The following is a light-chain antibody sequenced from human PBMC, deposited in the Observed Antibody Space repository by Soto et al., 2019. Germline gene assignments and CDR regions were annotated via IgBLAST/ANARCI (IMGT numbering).Light chain of an antibody. CDR1: SSDVGGYDY. V-gene: IGLV2-14*01. J-gene: IGLJ1*01. CDR3: SSFTSSTTRV. CDR2: DVS. Sequence: QAAVTQPGSASGSPGQAITISCTGSSSDVGGYDYVSWYQQYPGKAPKLMIYDVSNRPSGVSNRFSGSKSGNTASLTISGLQADDEADYYCSSFTSSTTRVFGTGTKVTVL.